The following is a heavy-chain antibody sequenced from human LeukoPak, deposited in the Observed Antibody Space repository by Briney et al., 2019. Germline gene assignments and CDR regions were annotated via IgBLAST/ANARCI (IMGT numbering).Heavy chain of an antibody. Sequence: GASVKVSCKASGYTFTSYDINWVRQATGQGLEWMGWMNPNRGNTGYAQKFQGRVTMTRNTSISTAYMELSSLRSEDTAVYYCARGMNSSSWFNFYYYYGMDFWGQGTTVTVSS. J-gene: IGHJ6*02. CDR3: ARGMNSSSWFNFYYYYGMDF. D-gene: IGHD6-13*01. CDR1: GYTFTSYD. V-gene: IGHV1-8*01. CDR2: MNPNRGNT.